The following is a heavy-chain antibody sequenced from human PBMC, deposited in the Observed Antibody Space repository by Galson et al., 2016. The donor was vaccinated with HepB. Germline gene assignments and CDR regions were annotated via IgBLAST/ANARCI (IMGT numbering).Heavy chain of an antibody. Sequence: SLRLSCAVSGFAFSTFWMTWVRLVPGKGLEYLANIKKDGSETHYADSMRGRFTISRDNAKNTLFLQMTNLRVEDTAVYYCAFGAWLDYWGQGTLVTVSS. CDR2: IKKDGSET. D-gene: IGHD2-21*02. CDR3: AFGAWLDY. CDR1: GFAFSTFW. V-gene: IGHV3-7*01. J-gene: IGHJ4*02.